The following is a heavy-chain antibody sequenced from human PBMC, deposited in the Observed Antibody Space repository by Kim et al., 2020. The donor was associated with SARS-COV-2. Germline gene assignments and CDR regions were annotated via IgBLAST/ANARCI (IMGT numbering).Heavy chain of an antibody. Sequence: SETLSLTCTVSGGSISSGGYYWSWIRQHPGKGLEWIGYIYYSGSTYYNPSLKSRVTISVDTSKNQFSLKLSSVTAADTAVYYCARGPAPFTDYYYYGMDVWGQGTTVTVSS. J-gene: IGHJ6*02. CDR2: IYYSGST. CDR3: ARGPAPFTDYYYYGMDV. D-gene: IGHD4-4*01. V-gene: IGHV4-31*03. CDR1: GGSISSGGYY.